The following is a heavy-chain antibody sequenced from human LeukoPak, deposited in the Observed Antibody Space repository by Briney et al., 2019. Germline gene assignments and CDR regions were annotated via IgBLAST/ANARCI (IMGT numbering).Heavy chain of an antibody. CDR2: ISYDGSNR. V-gene: IGHV3-30-3*01. CDR3: ARDWRHYYGSESYCDY. Sequence: GGSLRLSCAASGFTFRSYALHWVRQAPGKGLEWVAVISYDGSNRYYADSVKGRFTISRDNSKNTLYLQMNSLRTEDTAVYYCARDWRHYYGSESYCDYWGQGTLVTVSS. J-gene: IGHJ4*02. CDR1: GFTFRSYA. D-gene: IGHD3-10*01.